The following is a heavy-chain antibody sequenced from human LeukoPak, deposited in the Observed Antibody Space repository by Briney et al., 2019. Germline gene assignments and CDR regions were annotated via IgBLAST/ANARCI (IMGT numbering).Heavy chain of an antibody. CDR1: GFTFSSNA. D-gene: IGHD6-13*01. V-gene: IGHV3-30-3*01. CDR3: ARERELTIAAAAPIDY. J-gene: IGHJ4*02. CDR2: ITYDGSNK. Sequence: GGSLRLSCAASGFTFSSNAMHWVRQAPGKGLEWVAVITYDGSNKYYADSVKGRFTISRDNSRNTLYLQMNSLRAEDTAVYYCARERELTIAAAAPIDYWGQGTLVTVSS.